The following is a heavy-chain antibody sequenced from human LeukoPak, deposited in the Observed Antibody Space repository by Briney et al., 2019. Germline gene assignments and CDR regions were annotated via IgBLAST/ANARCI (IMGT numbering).Heavy chain of an antibody. CDR1: GYTLTELS. CDR3: ATTNYGSGSTLDY. Sequence: ASVKVSCKVSGYTLTELSMHRVRQAPGKGLEWMGGFDPEDGETIYAQKFQGRVTMTEDTSTDTAYMELSSLRSEDTAVYYCATTNYGSGSTLDYWGQGTLVTVSS. J-gene: IGHJ4*02. V-gene: IGHV1-24*01. D-gene: IGHD3-10*01. CDR2: FDPEDGET.